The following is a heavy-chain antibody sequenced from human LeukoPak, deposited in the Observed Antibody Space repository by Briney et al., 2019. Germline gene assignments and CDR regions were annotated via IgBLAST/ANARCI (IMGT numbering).Heavy chain of an antibody. J-gene: IGHJ6*03. CDR2: ISYDGSNK. CDR3: ARDFLGLDWFPYMDV. V-gene: IGHV3-30*03. Sequence: QPGGSLRLSCAASGFTFSSYWMHWVRQAPGKGLEWVAVISYDGSNKYYADSVKGRFTISRDNSKNTLYLQMNSLRAEDTAVYYCARDFLGLDWFPYMDVWGKGTTVTVSS. D-gene: IGHD3-9*01. CDR1: GFTFSSYW.